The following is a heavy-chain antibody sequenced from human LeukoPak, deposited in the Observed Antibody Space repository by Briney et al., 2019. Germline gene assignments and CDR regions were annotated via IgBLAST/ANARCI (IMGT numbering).Heavy chain of an antibody. D-gene: IGHD3-10*01. Sequence: ASVKVSCKASGYTFTGYYMHWVRQAPGQGLEWMGWINPNSGGTSYAQKFQGRVTMTRDTSISTAYMELSRLRSDDTAVYYCARDPGTMVRGVDWFDPWGQGTLVTVSS. V-gene: IGHV1-2*02. CDR1: GYTFTGYY. CDR3: ARDPGTMVRGVDWFDP. J-gene: IGHJ5*02. CDR2: INPNSGGT.